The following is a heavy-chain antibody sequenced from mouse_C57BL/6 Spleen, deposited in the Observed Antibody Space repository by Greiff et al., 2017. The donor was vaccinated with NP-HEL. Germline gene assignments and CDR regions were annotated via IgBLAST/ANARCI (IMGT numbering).Heavy chain of an antibody. CDR2: IYPSDSET. CDR1: GYTFTSYW. Sequence: QVQLQQPGAELVRPGSSVKLSCKASGYTFTSYWMDWVKQRPGQGLEWIGNIYPSDSETHYNQKFKDKATLTVDKSSSTAYMQLSSLTSEDSAVYYCARGGGTVAPYFDDWGQGTTLTVSS. V-gene: IGHV1-61*01. CDR3: ARGGGTVAPYFDD. D-gene: IGHD1-1*01. J-gene: IGHJ2*01.